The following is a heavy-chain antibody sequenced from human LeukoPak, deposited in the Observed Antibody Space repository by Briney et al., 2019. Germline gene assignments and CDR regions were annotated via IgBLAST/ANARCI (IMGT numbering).Heavy chain of an antibody. J-gene: IGHJ4*02. CDR3: ARAGEMATIQDFDY. CDR2: ISSSSGSR. V-gene: IGHV3-23*01. D-gene: IGHD5-24*01. CDR1: GLSFSTDA. Sequence: GGSLRLSCVGHGLSFSTDAMGWVRQVPGKGLEWVSSISSSSGSRYYADSVKGRFSISRDNSKNTVYLQMDSLRPDDTAVYHCARAGEMATIQDFDYWGQGTLVTVSS.